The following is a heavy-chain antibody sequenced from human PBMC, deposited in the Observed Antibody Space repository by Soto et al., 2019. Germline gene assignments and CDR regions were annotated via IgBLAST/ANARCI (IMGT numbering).Heavy chain of an antibody. CDR3: ARWGTTGGLDV. D-gene: IGHD3-16*01. Sequence: QVQLVESGGGVVQPGTSLRVSCVGSGFTFRSYVIHWVRQAPGKGLEWVALTSYDGSDKYYGDSVRGRFTISRDNSRNTVDLQMDSLRLEDTALYYCARWGTTGGLDVWRQGTLVSVSS. CDR2: TSYDGSDK. V-gene: IGHV3-30*19. CDR1: GFTFRSYV. J-gene: IGHJ1*01.